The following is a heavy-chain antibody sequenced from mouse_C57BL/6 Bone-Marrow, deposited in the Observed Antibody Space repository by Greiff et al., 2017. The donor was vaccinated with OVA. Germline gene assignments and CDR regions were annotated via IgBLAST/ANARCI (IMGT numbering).Heavy chain of an antibody. Sequence: DVQLQESGPGMVKPSQSLSLTCTVTGYSITSGYDWHWIRHFPGNKLEWMGYISYSGSTNYNPSLKSRISITHDTSKNHFFLKLNSVTTEDTATYYCARDGYYLFDYWGQGTTLTVSS. D-gene: IGHD2-3*01. J-gene: IGHJ2*01. V-gene: IGHV3-1*01. CDR2: ISYSGST. CDR3: ARDGYYLFDY. CDR1: GYSITSGYD.